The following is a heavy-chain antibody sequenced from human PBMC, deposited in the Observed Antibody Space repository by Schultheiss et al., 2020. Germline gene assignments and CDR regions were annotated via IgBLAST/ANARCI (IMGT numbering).Heavy chain of an antibody. J-gene: IGHJ4*02. CDR1: GGSFSSYY. CDR3: ARHVDYDYVWGSYWASYYFDY. D-gene: IGHD3-16*01. V-gene: IGHV4-34*01. Sequence: SETLSLTCAVYGGSFSSYYWSWIRQPPGKGLEWIGEINHSGSTYYNPSLKSRVTISVDTSKNQFSLKLSSVTAADTAVYYCARHVDYDYVWGSYWASYYFDYWGQGSLVTVSS. CDR2: INHSGST.